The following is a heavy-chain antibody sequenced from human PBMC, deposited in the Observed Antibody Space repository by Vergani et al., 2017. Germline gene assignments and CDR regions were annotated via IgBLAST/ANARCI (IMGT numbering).Heavy chain of an antibody. Sequence: EVELVESGGGLVQPGGSLRLSCAASGFTFNEYWMHWARQVPGKGLVWVSGMNGDGDTISSADSVKGRFTISRDNAKNTLFLQMNSLRAEDTAVYYCARVRKFRFGVVWENWFDPWGQGTLVTVSS. D-gene: IGHD3-3*01. CDR3: ARVRKFRFGVVWENWFDP. CDR2: MNGDGDTI. CDR1: GFTFNEYW. V-gene: IGHV3-74*01. J-gene: IGHJ5*02.